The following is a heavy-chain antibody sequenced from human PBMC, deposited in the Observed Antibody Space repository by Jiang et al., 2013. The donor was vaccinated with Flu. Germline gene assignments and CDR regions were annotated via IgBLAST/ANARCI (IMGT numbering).Heavy chain of an antibody. J-gene: IGHJ4*03. CDR2: IYYTGRT. Sequence: GPGLVKPSETLSLTCTVSGGSISGYYWSWIRQPPGKGLQWIGHIYYTGRTHYSPSLKSRISISVDTSKNQFSLKLSSVAAADTAVYYCARCSSRSGGSCYFDYWGRGTLVTVSS. CDR1: GGSISGYY. V-gene: IGHV4-59*01. D-gene: IGHD2-15*01. CDR3: ARCSSRSGGSCYFDY.